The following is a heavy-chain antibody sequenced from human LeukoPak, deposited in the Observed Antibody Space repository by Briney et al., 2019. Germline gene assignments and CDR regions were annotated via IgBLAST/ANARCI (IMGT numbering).Heavy chain of an antibody. V-gene: IGHV4-61*02. Sequence: SETLSLTCTVSGGSISSGSYYWSWIRQPAGKGLEWIGRIYISGSTNYNPSLRSRVTISVDTSKNQFSLTLNSVTAADTAVYYCARVYYSNSYDYWYFDLWGRGTLVTVSS. D-gene: IGHD6-13*01. CDR3: ARVYYSNSYDYWYFDL. CDR1: GGSISSGSYY. J-gene: IGHJ2*01. CDR2: IYISGST.